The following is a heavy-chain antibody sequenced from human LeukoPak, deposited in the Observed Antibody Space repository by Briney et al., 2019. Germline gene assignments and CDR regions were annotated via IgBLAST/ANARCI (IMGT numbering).Heavy chain of an antibody. J-gene: IGHJ4*02. CDR3: ARSVVAAAPFDY. CDR1: GFTVSSNY. D-gene: IGHD3-22*01. V-gene: IGHV3-53*01. Sequence: GGSVRLSCAASGFTVSSNYMSWVRQAPGKGLEWVSVIYSGGSTYYADSVKGRFTISRDNSKNTLYLQMNSLRAEDTAVYYCARSVVAAAPFDYWGQGTLVTVSS. CDR2: IYSGGST.